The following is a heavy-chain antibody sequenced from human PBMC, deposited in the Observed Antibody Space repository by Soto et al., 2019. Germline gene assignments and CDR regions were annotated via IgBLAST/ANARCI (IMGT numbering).Heavy chain of an antibody. J-gene: IGHJ4*02. D-gene: IGHD4-4*01. Sequence: VESRKISCKGSGYSFTSYWIDWVRQMPGKGLEWMGIIYPGDSDTRYSPSFQGQVTISADKSISTAYLQWNSLKASDTAMYYCTRQVPYSLGPQPDCWGQGTLVTV. CDR3: TRQVPYSLGPQPDC. CDR1: GYSFTSYW. V-gene: IGHV5-51*01. CDR2: IYPGDSDT.